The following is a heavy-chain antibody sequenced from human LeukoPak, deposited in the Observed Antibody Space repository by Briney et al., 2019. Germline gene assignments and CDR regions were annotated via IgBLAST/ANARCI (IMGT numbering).Heavy chain of an antibody. V-gene: IGHV3-23*01. CDR2: ISGSGGST. J-gene: IGHJ5*02. CDR1: GFTFSSYA. CDR3: AKAHSSGWYVRWFDP. Sequence: GSLRLSCAASGFTFSSYAMSWVRQAPGKGLEWVSAISGSGGSTYYADSVKGRFTVSRDNSKNTLYLQMNSLRAEDTAVYYCAKAHSSGWYVRWFDPWGQGTLVTVSS. D-gene: IGHD6-19*01.